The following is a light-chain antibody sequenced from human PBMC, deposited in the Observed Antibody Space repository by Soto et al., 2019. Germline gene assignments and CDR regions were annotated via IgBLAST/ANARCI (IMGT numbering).Light chain of an antibody. CDR2: GAS. J-gene: IGKJ1*01. V-gene: IGKV3-20*01. CDR1: QSVSSTF. Sequence: EIVLTQSPCSLSLSPGERATLSCRASQSVSSTFFAWYQQRPGQAPRLLMYGASSRATGIPERFSGSGSGTDFTLTISRLEPEDFGVYYCQQFESSVTFGQGTKVEIK. CDR3: QQFESSVT.